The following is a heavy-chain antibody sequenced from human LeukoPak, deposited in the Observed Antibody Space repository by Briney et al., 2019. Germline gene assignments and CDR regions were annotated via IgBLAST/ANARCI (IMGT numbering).Heavy chain of an antibody. V-gene: IGHV1-18*01. Sequence: ASVKVSCKASGYTFTSYGISWVRQAPGQGLEWMGWISAYNGNTNYAQKLQDRVIMTTDTSTGTAYMELSSLRSEDTAVYYCATTPQPIAAVYYYYGMDVWGQGTTVTVSS. CDR3: ATTPQPIAAVYYYYGMDV. J-gene: IGHJ6*02. CDR2: ISAYNGNT. D-gene: IGHD6-25*01. CDR1: GYTFTSYG.